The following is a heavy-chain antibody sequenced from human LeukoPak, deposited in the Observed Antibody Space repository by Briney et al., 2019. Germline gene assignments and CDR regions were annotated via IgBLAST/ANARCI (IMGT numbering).Heavy chain of an antibody. J-gene: IGHJ4*02. CDR3: AKHGPGGTDYFDY. CDR1: GFTFSSYA. D-gene: IGHD2-8*02. V-gene: IGHV3-23*01. Sequence: GGSLRLPCAASGFTFSSYAMSWVRQAPGKGLEWVSAIGHSGVSTYYADSVKGRFTISRDNSKNTLYLQMNSLRAEDTAVYYYAKHGPGGTDYFDYWGQGTLVTVSS. CDR2: IGHSGVST.